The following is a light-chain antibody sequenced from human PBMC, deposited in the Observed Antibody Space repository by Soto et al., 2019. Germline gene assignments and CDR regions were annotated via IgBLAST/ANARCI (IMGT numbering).Light chain of an antibody. CDR1: SSDAGGYNY. CDR2: DVS. CDR3: SSYTSSSTVV. J-gene: IGLJ2*01. Sequence: QSALTQPASVSGSPGQSITISCTGTSSDAGGYNYVSWYQQHPGKAPKLMIYDVSNRPSGVSNRFSGSKSGNTASLTISGLQAEDEADYYCSSYTSSSTVVFGGGTNLTVL. V-gene: IGLV2-14*01.